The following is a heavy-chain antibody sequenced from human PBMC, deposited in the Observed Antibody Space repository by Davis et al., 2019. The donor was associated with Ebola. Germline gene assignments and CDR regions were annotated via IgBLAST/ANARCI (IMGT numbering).Heavy chain of an antibody. CDR3: ARERITIFMGYYGMDV. CDR1: GFIFSSYG. Sequence: GGSLRLSCAASGFIFSSYGMLWVRQAPGKGLEWVTVIGYDGNEIQYADSVKGRFTISRDNAKNSLYLQMNSLRAEDTAVYYCARERITIFMGYYGMDVWGQGTTVTVSS. V-gene: IGHV3-33*01. CDR2: IGYDGNEI. J-gene: IGHJ6*02. D-gene: IGHD3-3*01.